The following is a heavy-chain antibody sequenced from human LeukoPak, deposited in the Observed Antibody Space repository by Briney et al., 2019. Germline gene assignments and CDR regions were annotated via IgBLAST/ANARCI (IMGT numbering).Heavy chain of an antibody. CDR3: ARASASSMGDYFDY. D-gene: IGHD3-16*01. J-gene: IGHJ4*02. CDR2: ISSSSSYI. CDR1: GFTFSSYS. V-gene: IGHV3-21*01. Sequence: PGGSLRLSCAASGFTFSSYSMNWVRQAPGKGLEWVSSISSSSSYIYYADSVKGRFTISRDNAKNSLYLQMNSLRAEDTAVYYCARASASSMGDYFDYWGQGTLVTVSS.